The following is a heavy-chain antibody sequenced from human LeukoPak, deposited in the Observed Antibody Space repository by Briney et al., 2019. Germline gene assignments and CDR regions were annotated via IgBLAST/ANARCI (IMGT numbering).Heavy chain of an antibody. D-gene: IGHD3-22*01. Sequence: GGSLRLSCAASGFTFSDYYMSWIRQAPGKGLEWVSYISSSGSTIYYADSVKGRFTISRDNAKNSLYLQMNSLRAEDTAVYYCARDELPYYYDSSGAFDIWGQGTIVTVSS. CDR2: ISSSGSTI. CDR3: ARDELPYYYDSSGAFDI. CDR1: GFTFSDYY. J-gene: IGHJ3*02. V-gene: IGHV3-11*04.